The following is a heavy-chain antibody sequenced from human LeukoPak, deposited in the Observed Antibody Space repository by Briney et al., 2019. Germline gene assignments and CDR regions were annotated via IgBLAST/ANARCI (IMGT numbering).Heavy chain of an antibody. CDR1: GFTFSSYA. V-gene: IGHV3-30-3*01. CDR3: ARNYDSSGYSNGAFDI. D-gene: IGHD3-22*01. Sequence: PGRSLRLSCAASGFTFSSYAMHWVRQAPGRGLEWVAVISYDGSNKYYADSVKGRFTISRDNSKNTLYLQMNSLRAEDTALYHCARNYDSSGYSNGAFDIWGQGTMVTVSS. CDR2: ISYDGSNK. J-gene: IGHJ3*02.